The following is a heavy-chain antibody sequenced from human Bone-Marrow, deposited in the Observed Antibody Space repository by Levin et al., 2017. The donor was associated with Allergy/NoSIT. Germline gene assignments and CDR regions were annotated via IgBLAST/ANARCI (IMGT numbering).Heavy chain of an antibody. D-gene: IGHD2-15*01. CDR1: GFTFSPYT. V-gene: IGHV3-48*02. CDR2: ITGPGSGV. Sequence: SCAASGFTFSPYTMTWVRQAPGKGLEWVSYITGPGSGVSYADSVKGRFTISRDNAKNSLFLQMSDLRDEDTGVYYCARERGGYYFDYWGQGSLVTVSS. CDR3: ARERGGYYFDY. J-gene: IGHJ4*02.